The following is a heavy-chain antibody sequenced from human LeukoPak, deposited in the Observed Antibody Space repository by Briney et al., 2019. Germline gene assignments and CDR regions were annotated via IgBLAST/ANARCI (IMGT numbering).Heavy chain of an antibody. CDR2: IYPGDSDT. V-gene: IGHV5-51*01. J-gene: IGHJ4*02. D-gene: IGHD4-17*01. CDR3: ATDLYGDSFDY. CDR1: GYSFTSYW. Sequence: PGGSLRLSCKGSGYSFTSYWIGWVRQRPGKGLEWMGIIYPGDSDTRYCPSFQGQVTISADKSISTAYLQWSSLKASDTAMYYCATDLYGDSFDYWGQGTLVTVSS.